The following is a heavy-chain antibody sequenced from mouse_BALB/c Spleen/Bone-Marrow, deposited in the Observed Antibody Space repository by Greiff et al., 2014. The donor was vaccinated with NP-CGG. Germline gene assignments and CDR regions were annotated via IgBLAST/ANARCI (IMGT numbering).Heavy chain of an antibody. D-gene: IGHD2-10*02. Sequence: EVKLMESGPELVKPGASVKMSCKASGYTFTSYVIHWVKQKPGQGLEWIGYINPYNDGTKYNEKFKGKATLTSDKSSSTAYMKLSSLTSEDSAVYYCARKVWYYAMDYWGQGTSVTVSS. CDR2: INPYNDGT. CDR1: GYTFTSYV. CDR3: ARKVWYYAMDY. J-gene: IGHJ4*01. V-gene: IGHV1-14*01.